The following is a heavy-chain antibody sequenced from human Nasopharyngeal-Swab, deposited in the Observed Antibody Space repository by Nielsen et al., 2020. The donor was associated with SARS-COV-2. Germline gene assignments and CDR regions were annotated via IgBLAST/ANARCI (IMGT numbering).Heavy chain of an antibody. Sequence: GGSLRLSCAAPGFTFSTYNMHWVRQAPGKGLEWVSSISGRTTYIYYADSMKGRFTISRDNAKNSLYLQMSSLRAEDTAIYYRARGGQQPLWGQGTLVTVSS. J-gene: IGHJ4*02. CDR3: ARGGQQPL. D-gene: IGHD6-13*01. CDR2: ISGRTTYI. CDR1: GFTFSTYN. V-gene: IGHV3-21*01.